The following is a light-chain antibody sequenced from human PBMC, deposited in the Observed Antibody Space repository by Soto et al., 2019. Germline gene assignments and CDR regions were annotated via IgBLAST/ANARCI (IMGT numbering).Light chain of an antibody. CDR2: GNN. CDR3: QSYDISLSGWV. V-gene: IGLV1-40*01. J-gene: IGLJ3*02. CDR1: SSNIGAGFD. Sequence: QSVLAQPPSVSGAPGQRVTISCSGSSSNIGAGFDAHWYQQLPRTAPKLLIYGNNNRPSGVPDRFSGSKSGTSASLVITGLQAEDEADYYCQSYDISLSGWVFGGGTQLTVL.